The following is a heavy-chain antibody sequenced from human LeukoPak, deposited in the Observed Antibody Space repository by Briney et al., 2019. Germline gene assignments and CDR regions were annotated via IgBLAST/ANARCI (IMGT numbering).Heavy chain of an antibody. Sequence: AAVKVSCKASGYTFTSYGISWVRLAPGQGLEWMGGISAYNGNTNYAQKLQGRGTMTTDTSTSKAYMELKSLRSDAPVVYYCARDLYEGWSGTPPNWFDPWGQGTLVTVSS. J-gene: IGHJ5*02. V-gene: IGHV1-18*01. CDR3: ARDLYEGWSGTPPNWFDP. CDR2: ISAYNGNT. CDR1: GYTFTSYG. D-gene: IGHD3-10*01.